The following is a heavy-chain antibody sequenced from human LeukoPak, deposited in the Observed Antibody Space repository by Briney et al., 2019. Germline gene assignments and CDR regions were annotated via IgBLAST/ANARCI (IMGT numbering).Heavy chain of an antibody. Sequence: LGESLKISCQGSGYSFTSYWIGWVRQTPGKGLEWMGIIYAGDSGTKYSPSFQGQVTISVDKSISNCYLQWSSLKASDTAVFSCARSARDVYTYGVDDLWGQGTMVTVSS. V-gene: IGHV5-51*01. CDR2: IYAGDSGT. CDR1: GYSFTSYW. J-gene: IGHJ3*01. CDR3: ARSARDVYTYGVDDL. D-gene: IGHD5-24*01.